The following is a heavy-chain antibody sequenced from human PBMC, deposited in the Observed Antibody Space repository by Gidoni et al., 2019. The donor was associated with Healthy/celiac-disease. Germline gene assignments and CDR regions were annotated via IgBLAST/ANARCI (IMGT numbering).Heavy chain of an antibody. CDR1: GVTGSTAW. CDR2: IKSNTDGGPP. J-gene: IGHJ4*02. Sequence: EVQLVEAGGGGVKPGGDVRLSGAAAGVTGSTAWMSWVRQAPGKGLEWVGRIKSNTDGGPPDYAAPVKGRFTISSDDSKNTLYLQLNRLKTADTAVYYCTTDVIVVVTTGDYWGQGTLVTVSS. V-gene: IGHV3-15*01. D-gene: IGHD2-21*02. CDR3: TTDVIVVVTTGDY.